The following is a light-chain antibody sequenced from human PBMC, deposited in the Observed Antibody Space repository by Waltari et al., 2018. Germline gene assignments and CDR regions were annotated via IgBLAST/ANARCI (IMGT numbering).Light chain of an antibody. J-gene: IGKJ2*01. CDR2: LGS. CDR3: MQALQTHT. CDR1: QSLLHSNGYNY. V-gene: IGKV2-28*01. Sequence: DIVLTQSPFSLPVTPGEPASLSCRSSQSLLHSNGYNYLDWYLQKPGQSPQLLIYLGSNRASGVHDRFSGSGSGTDFTLKISRVEAEDVGVYYCMQALQTHTFGQGTKLEIK.